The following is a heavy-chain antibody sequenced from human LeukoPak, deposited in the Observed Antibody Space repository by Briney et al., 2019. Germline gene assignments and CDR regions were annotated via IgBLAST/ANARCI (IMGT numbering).Heavy chain of an antibody. CDR3: AREGPIDDYYDSSGYSY. D-gene: IGHD3-22*01. V-gene: IGHV3-7*01. CDR2: IKQDESEK. J-gene: IGHJ4*02. Sequence: TGGSLRLSCAASGFTFSSYWMNWVRQAPGKGLEWVANIKQDESEKYYVDSVKGRFTISRDNAKNSLYLQMNSLRAEDTAVYYCAREGPIDDYYDSSGYSYWGQGTLVTVSS. CDR1: GFTFSSYW.